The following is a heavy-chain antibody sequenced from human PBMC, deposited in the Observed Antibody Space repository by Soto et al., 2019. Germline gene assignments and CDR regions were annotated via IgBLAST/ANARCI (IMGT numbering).Heavy chain of an antibody. D-gene: IGHD3-3*01. V-gene: IGHV3-21*01. Sequence: GGSLRLSCAASGFTFSSYSMNWVRQAPGKGLEWVSSISSSSSYIYYADSVKGRFTISRDNAKNSLYLQMNSLRAEETAVYYCARDANDFWSGYQHDAFDIWGQGKMVTVSS. CDR2: ISSSSSYI. CDR1: GFTFSSYS. J-gene: IGHJ3*02. CDR3: ARDANDFWSGYQHDAFDI.